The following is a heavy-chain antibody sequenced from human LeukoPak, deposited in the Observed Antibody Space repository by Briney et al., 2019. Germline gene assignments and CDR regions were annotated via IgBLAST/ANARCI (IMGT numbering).Heavy chain of an antibody. V-gene: IGHV4-59*01. Sequence: PSETLSLTCTVSGGSISSDYWSWIRQPPGKGLEWIGYIYYRGSTNYNPSLKSRVTISVDTSKNQFSLKLSSVTAADTAVYYCARLSGYSSGHYYSDYWGQGTLVAVSS. CDR3: ARLSGYSSGHYYSDY. D-gene: IGHD3-22*01. J-gene: IGHJ4*02. CDR2: IYYRGST. CDR1: GGSISSDY.